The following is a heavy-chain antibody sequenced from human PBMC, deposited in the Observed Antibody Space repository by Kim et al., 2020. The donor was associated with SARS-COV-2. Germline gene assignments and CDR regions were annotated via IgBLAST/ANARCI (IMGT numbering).Heavy chain of an antibody. CDR3: ARQRLSFSSGYDNGMDV. CDR1: GYSFATDW. CDR2: IYPGDSDT. V-gene: IGHV5-51*01. J-gene: IGHJ6*02. Sequence: GESLKISCKGSGYSFATDWIGWVRQMPGTGLEWMGIIYPGDSDTRYNPSFQGQVTISADKSISTAYLQWSSLKASDAAMYYCARQRLSFSSGYDNGMDVWGQGTTVTVSS. D-gene: IGHD3-22*01.